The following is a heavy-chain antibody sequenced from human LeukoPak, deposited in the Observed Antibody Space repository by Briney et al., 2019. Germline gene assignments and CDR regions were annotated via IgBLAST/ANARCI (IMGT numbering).Heavy chain of an antibody. CDR3: ARRDSYGAFDI. V-gene: IGHV3-9*02. D-gene: IGHD4-17*01. CDR2: ISWNSGNI. Sequence: PGGSLRLSCAASGFTSDDYAMHWVRHAPGKGLEWVSGISWNSGNIGYADSVKGRFTISRDNAKNFLYLQMNSLRAEDTAVYYCARRDSYGAFDIWGQGTMVTVSS. J-gene: IGHJ3*02. CDR1: GFTSDDYA.